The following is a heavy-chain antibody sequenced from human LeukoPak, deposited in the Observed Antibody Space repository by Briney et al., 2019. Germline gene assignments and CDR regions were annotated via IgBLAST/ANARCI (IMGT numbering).Heavy chain of an antibody. CDR2: IYHSGTT. J-gene: IGHJ4*02. Sequence: PSETLSLTCAVSGGSISSGSYSWNWIRQPPGKGLEWIGHIYHSGTTSYNPSLRSRVTISVDTSKNQFSLKLSSVTAADTAVYYCVFVGVRPPTNRDYWGQGTLVTVSS. V-gene: IGHV4-30-2*01. CDR3: VFVGVRPPTNRDY. CDR1: GGSISSGSYS. D-gene: IGHD2/OR15-2a*01.